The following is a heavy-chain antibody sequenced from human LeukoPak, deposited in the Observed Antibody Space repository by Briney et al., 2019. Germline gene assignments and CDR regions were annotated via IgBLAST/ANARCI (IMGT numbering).Heavy chain of an antibody. V-gene: IGHV4-39*01. CDR3: ATGQYYSGSSYNTFDY. J-gene: IGHJ4*02. Sequence: SETLSVTCTVSGGSISSSSYYWGWLRQPPGKGLEWIGSIYYSGRTYYNPSLKSRVTISVDTSKNQFSLKLSSVTAADTAVYYCATGQYYSGSSYNTFDYWGQGTLVTVSS. CDR2: IYYSGRT. D-gene: IGHD3-10*01. CDR1: GGSISSSSYY.